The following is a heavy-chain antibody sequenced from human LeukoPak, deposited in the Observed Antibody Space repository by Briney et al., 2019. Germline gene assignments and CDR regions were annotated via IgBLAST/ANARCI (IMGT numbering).Heavy chain of an antibody. J-gene: IGHJ4*02. CDR3: AKDIRGYSQYFDY. D-gene: IGHD5-12*01. V-gene: IGHV3-9*01. Sequence: GGSLRLSCAASGFTFDDYAMHWVRQALGKGLEWVSGISWNSGSIGYADSVKGRFTISRDNAKNSLYLQMNSLRAEDTALYYCAKDIRGYSQYFDYWGQGTLVTVSS. CDR2: ISWNSGSI. CDR1: GFTFDDYA.